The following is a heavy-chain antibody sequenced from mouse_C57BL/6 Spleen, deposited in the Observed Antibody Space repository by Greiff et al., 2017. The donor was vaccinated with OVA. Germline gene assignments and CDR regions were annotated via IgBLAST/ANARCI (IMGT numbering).Heavy chain of an antibody. V-gene: IGHV1-39*01. J-gene: IGHJ2*01. Sequence: EVQRVESGPELVKPGASVKISCKASGYSFTDYNMNWVKQSNGKSLEWIGVINPNYGTTSYNQKFKGKATLTVDQSSSTAYMQLNSLTSEDSAVYYCARLYYYGSSPYYFDYWGQGTTLTVSS. D-gene: IGHD1-1*01. CDR2: INPNYGTT. CDR1: GYSFTDYN. CDR3: ARLYYYGSSPYYFDY.